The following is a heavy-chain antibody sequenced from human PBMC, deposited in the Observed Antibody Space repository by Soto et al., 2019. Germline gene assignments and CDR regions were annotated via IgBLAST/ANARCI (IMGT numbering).Heavy chain of an antibody. CDR3: ARDPAHYDLRLGELSPRIDY. Sequence: SQTLSLTCAVSGDSVSSNSAAWNWIRQSPSRGLEWLGRTYYRSKWYNDYAVSVKSRITINPDTSKNQFSLQLNSVTPEDTAVYYCARDPAHYDLRLGELSPRIDYWGQGTLVTVSS. CDR2: TYYRSKWYN. D-gene: IGHD3-16*02. J-gene: IGHJ4*02. V-gene: IGHV6-1*01. CDR1: GDSVSSNSAA.